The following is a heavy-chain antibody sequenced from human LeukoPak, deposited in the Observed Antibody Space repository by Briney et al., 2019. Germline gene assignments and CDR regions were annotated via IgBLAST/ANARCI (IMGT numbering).Heavy chain of an antibody. CDR2: VGSRVRSI. CDR1: GFNFSSYE. J-gene: IGHJ3*01. Sequence: GGSLRLSWVGAGFNFSSYEMNWVRQAPGKGLEWVSYVGSRVRSIYYADSVKGRFISSRDNSKNSLYLQMNSLRVEDTAVYYCAREAGTAFDLWGHGTTVTVSS. CDR3: AREAGTAFDL. V-gene: IGHV3-48*03. D-gene: IGHD3-10*01.